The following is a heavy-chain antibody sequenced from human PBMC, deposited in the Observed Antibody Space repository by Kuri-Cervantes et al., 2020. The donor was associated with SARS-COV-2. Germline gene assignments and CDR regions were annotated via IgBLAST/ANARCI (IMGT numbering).Heavy chain of an antibody. J-gene: IGHJ1*01. CDR3: TRVGSSWYGAEYFQH. CDR1: GFTFSSYS. CDR2: ISSSSSTI. V-gene: IGHV3-48*01. D-gene: IGHD6-13*01. Sequence: GESLKISCAASGFTFSSYSMNWVRQAPGKGLEWVSYISSSSSTIYYADSVKGRFTISRDDSKSIAYLQMNSLKTEDTAVYYCTRVGSSWYGAEYFQHWGQGTLVTVSS.